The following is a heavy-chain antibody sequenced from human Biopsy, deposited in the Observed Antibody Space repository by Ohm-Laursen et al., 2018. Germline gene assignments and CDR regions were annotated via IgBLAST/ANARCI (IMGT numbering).Heavy chain of an antibody. V-gene: IGHV4-59*08. D-gene: IGHD2-15*01. CDR1: GGSISSYY. Sequence: SDTLSLTCTVSGGSISSYYWSWIRQPPGKGLEWIGFISNSGNTNYNPSLKSRVTISVDMSKNQISLKLGSVTVADTAVFYCARRGSGGRSFDYWGQGSLVTVSS. CDR3: ARRGSGGRSFDY. J-gene: IGHJ4*02. CDR2: ISNSGNT.